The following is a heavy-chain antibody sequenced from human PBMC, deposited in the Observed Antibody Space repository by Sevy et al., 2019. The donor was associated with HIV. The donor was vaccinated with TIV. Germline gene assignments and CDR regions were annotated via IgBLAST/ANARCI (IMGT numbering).Heavy chain of an antibody. V-gene: IGHV3-48*03. CDR1: GFTFSSYE. D-gene: IGHD3-22*01. CDR3: AREDDSRGYYYGLCDY. J-gene: IGHJ4*02. Sequence: GGSLRLSCAASGFTFSSYEMNWVRQAPGKGLEWVSYISNSGSTVYADSVKGRFPISGDNAKNSVYLQMNSLRAEDTAVYYCAREDDSRGYYYGLCDYWGQGTLVTVSS. CDR2: ISNSGSTV.